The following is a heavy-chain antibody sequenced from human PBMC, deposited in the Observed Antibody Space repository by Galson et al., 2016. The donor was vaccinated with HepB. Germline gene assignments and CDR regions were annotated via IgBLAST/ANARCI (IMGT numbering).Heavy chain of an antibody. J-gene: IGHJ4*02. CDR1: GYSFTSLW. D-gene: IGHD4-23*01. CDR3: ARRGPDGGSHF. CDR2: IYPGDSDT. V-gene: IGHV5-51*01. Sequence: QSGAEVKEAGDSLRISCETFGYSFTSLWIAWVRQRPGKGLEWMGTIYPGDSDTKCSPSFRGQVIISADKSTSTLYLQWNSLRASDTAVYYCARRGPDGGSHFWGQGTQVSVSS.